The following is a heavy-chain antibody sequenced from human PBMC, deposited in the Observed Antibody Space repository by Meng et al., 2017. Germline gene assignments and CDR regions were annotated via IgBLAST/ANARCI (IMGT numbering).Heavy chain of an antibody. CDR1: GYTFTGYY. CDR2: INPNSGGT. CDR3: ARGDYYDSSGYYSFWYFQH. V-gene: IGHV1-2*06. D-gene: IGHD3-22*01. Sequence: QVERVQSGVEVKKPGASVKVSCKASGYTFTGYYMHWVRQAPGQGLEWMGRINPNSGGTNYAQKFQGRVTMTRDTSISTAYMELSRLRSDDTAVYYCARGDYYDSSGYYSFWYFQHWGQGTLVTVSS. J-gene: IGHJ1*01.